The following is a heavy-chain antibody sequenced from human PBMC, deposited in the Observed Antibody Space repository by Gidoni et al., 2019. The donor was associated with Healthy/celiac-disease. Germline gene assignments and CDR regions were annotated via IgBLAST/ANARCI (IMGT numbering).Heavy chain of an antibody. CDR2: IKSKIDGGKT. D-gene: IGHD3-10*01. CDR3: TTNFYGSGPLDF. V-gene: IGHV3-15*01. Sequence: EVQLVESGGGLVKPGGSLRLSCAASGFTFSNAWMSWVRQAPGKGLEWVGRIKSKIDGGKTDYAAPVKGRFTISRDDSKNTLYLQMNSLKTGDTAVYYCTTNFYGSGPLDFWGQGTLVTVSS. CDR1: GFTFSNAW. J-gene: IGHJ4*02.